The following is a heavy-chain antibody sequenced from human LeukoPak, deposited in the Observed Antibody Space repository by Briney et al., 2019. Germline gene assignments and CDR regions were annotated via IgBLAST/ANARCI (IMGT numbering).Heavy chain of an antibody. D-gene: IGHD3-22*01. J-gene: IGHJ4*02. CDR2: IIPNLGTT. V-gene: IGHV1-69*04. CDR1: GGTSNSHA. CDR3: ATTNDGGGYQWGDFFDF. Sequence: SVRVSCKASGGTSNSHAISWVRQAPGQGLEWMGRIIPNLGTTNRAQNFQDRVTLTADKSTNTAYMELTSLTSDDTAVYYCATTNDGGGYQWGDFFDFWGQGTWSPSPQ.